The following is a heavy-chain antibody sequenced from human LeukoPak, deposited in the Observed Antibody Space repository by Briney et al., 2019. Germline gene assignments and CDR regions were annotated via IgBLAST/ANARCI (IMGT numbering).Heavy chain of an antibody. J-gene: IGHJ4*02. Sequence: ASVKVSCKASGYTFTSYDINWVRQATGQGLEWMGWMNPNSGNTGYAQKFRGRVTMTRNTAISTAYMELSSLRSEDTAVYYCARVRRKEGAAVDWGQGTLVTVSS. V-gene: IGHV1-8*01. D-gene: IGHD6-13*01. CDR2: MNPNSGNT. CDR1: GYTFTSYD. CDR3: ARVRRKEGAAVD.